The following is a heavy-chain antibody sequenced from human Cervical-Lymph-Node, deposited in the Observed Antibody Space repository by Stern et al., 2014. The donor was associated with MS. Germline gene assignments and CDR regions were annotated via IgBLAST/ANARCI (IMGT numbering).Heavy chain of an antibody. V-gene: IGHV1-3*01. CDR1: GYSFISHA. CDR3: ARAGYCSPSTCSDAFDI. J-gene: IGHJ3*02. D-gene: IGHD2-15*01. CDR2: INGDNGNT. Sequence: VQLVQSGAEVKDPGASVKVSCKASGYSFISHAMHWVRQAPGQTFEWMGWINGDNGNTKYSQKLQGRVTIPRDKTTSTAYMELSSLTSEDTAVYYCARAGYCSPSTCSDAFDIWGQGTMVTVSS.